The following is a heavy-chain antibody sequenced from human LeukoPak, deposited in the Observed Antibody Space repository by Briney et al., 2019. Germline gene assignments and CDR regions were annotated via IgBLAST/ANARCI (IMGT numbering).Heavy chain of an antibody. J-gene: IGHJ6*03. CDR2: IIGGGGST. D-gene: IGHD3-22*01. CDR1: GFPFSSHG. CDR3: AKRESIVVVNAPNYYYYLDV. Sequence: GGSLRLFCAASGFPFSSHGMSWVRQAPGKGLEWVSGIIGGGGSTYYADSVKGRVTISRDNSKNTLFLQMNSLRAEDTAVYYCAKRESIVVVNAPNYYYYLDVWGKGTTVTISS. V-gene: IGHV3-23*01.